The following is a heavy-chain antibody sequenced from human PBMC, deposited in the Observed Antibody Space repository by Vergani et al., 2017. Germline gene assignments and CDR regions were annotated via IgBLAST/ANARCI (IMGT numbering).Heavy chain of an antibody. V-gene: IGHV3-48*01. J-gene: IGHJ3*01. CDR2: VSTGTKSQ. CDR3: AREYSSTSGRAFDF. D-gene: IGHD2-2*01. CDR1: GFRFSSYG. Sequence: VQLVESVGGVVQPGRSLRLSCAASGFRFSSYGMNWVRQAPGKGLEWVSFVSTGTKSQSYAESVKGRFTISRDSAKNSLYLQMDSLRAEDTAVYYCAREYSSTSGRAFDFWGQGTKVTVSS.